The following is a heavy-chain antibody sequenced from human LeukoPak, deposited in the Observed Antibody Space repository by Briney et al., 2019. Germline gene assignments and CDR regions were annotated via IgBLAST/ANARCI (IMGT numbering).Heavy chain of an antibody. Sequence: GGSLRLSCAASGFTFSSYAMSWVRQAPGKGLEWVANIKQDGSEKYYVDSVKGRFTISRDNAKNSLYLQMNSLRAEDTAVYYCARDLAVRGVSDYWGQGTLVTVSS. CDR3: ARDLAVRGVSDY. D-gene: IGHD3-10*01. J-gene: IGHJ4*02. CDR2: IKQDGSEK. V-gene: IGHV3-7*01. CDR1: GFTFSSYA.